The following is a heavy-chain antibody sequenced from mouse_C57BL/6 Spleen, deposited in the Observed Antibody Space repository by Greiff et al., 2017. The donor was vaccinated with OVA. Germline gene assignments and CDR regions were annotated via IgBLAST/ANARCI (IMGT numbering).Heavy chain of an antibody. Sequence: EVKLVESEGGLVQPGSSMKLSCTASGFTFSDYYMAWVRQVPEKGLEWVANINYDGSSTYYLDSLKSRFIISRDNAKNILDLQMSSLKSEDTATYYCAREAYYVMDYWGQGTSVTVSS. CDR1: GFTFSDYY. CDR2: INYDGSST. CDR3: AREAYYVMDY. J-gene: IGHJ4*01. V-gene: IGHV5-16*01.